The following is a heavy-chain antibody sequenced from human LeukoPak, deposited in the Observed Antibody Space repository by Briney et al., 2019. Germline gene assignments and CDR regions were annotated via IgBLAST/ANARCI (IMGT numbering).Heavy chain of an antibody. D-gene: IGHD5-12*01. V-gene: IGHV3-30*02. J-gene: IGHJ4*02. Sequence: GGSLRLSCAASGFTFSSYGMHWVRQAPGKGLEWVTFIHYDGINKYYTDSVKGRFAISRDISKNTLYLQMNSLRAEDMAVYFCAKASYSGYDPIDSWGQGTLVAGSS. CDR3: AKASYSGYDPIDS. CDR2: IHYDGINK. CDR1: GFTFSSYG.